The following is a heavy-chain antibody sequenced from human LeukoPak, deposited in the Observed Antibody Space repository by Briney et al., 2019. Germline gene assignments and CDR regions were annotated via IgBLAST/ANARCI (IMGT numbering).Heavy chain of an antibody. J-gene: IGHJ4*02. D-gene: IGHD3-22*01. V-gene: IGHV4-34*01. Sequence: SETLSLTCAVSGGSFSGYYWSWIRQPPGKGLEGIGEINHSGSTNYNPSLKSRVTISVDTSKNQFSLKLSSVTAADTAVYYCARGPPYYYDSSGYGWGQGTLVTVSS. CDR2: INHSGST. CDR3: ARGPPYYYDSSGYG. CDR1: GGSFSGYY.